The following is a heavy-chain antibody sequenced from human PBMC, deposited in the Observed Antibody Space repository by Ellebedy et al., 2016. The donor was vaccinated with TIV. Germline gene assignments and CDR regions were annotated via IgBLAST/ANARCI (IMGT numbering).Heavy chain of an antibody. D-gene: IGHD3-16*01. CDR2: FYSGGST. CDR3: ARSYGARTSGP. J-gene: IGHJ5*02. Sequence: GESLKISCAASGLTVSDNYINWVRQAPGKGLEWVAAFYSGGSTYYADSVKGRFIISRDNSKNIVYLQMDSLRVDDTAVYYCARSYGARTSGPWGQGTLVTVSS. CDR1: GLTVSDNY. V-gene: IGHV3-66*01.